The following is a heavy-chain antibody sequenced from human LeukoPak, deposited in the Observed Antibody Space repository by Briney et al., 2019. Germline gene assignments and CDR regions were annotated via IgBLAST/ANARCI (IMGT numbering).Heavy chain of an antibody. CDR3: ARGFVTSNRYYYMDV. CDR2: ISGSGGSS. CDR1: GFTFSSYA. V-gene: IGHV3-23*01. D-gene: IGHD3-16*02. J-gene: IGHJ6*03. Sequence: GSLRLSCAASGFTFSSYAMSWVRQAPGKGLEWVSAISGSGGSSYYADSVKGRFTISRDNSKNTLYLQMNSLRAEDTAVYYCARGFVTSNRYYYMDVWGKGTTVTVSS.